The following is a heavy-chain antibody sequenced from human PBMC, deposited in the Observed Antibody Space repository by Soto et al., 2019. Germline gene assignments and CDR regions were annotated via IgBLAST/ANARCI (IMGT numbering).Heavy chain of an antibody. CDR3: ARDENAWGFGELISTAYGMDV. D-gene: IGHD3-10*01. Sequence: ASVKVSCKASGGTFSSYAISWVRQAPGQGLEWMGGIIPIFGTANYAQKFQGRVTITADESTSTAYMELSSLRSEDTAVYYCARDENAWGFGELISTAYGMDVWGQGTTVTVSS. CDR1: GGTFSSYA. V-gene: IGHV1-69*13. CDR2: IIPIFGTA. J-gene: IGHJ6*02.